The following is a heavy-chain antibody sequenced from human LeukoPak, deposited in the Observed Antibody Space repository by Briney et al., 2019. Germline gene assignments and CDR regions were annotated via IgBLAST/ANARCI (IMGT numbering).Heavy chain of an antibody. V-gene: IGHV3-48*03. CDR3: ARETDYYDSTGAFDI. J-gene: IGHJ3*02. D-gene: IGHD3-22*01. Sequence: GGSLRLSCAASGFTFSSYELNWVRQAPGKGLEWVSYISSSGSTIYYADSVKGRFTISRDNAKNSLYLQMNSLRAEDTAVYYCARETDYYDSTGAFDIWGQGTMVTVSS. CDR2: ISSSGSTI. CDR1: GFTFSSYE.